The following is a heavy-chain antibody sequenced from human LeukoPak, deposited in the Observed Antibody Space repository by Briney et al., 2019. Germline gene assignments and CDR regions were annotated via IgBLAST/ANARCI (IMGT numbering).Heavy chain of an antibody. CDR2: IYSSGST. Sequence: SEALSLTCTVSGGSLRGYFWSWIRPPPGKGLEWIGHIYSSGSTTYTPSLQGRVTISLDTSKNQFSLKLSSVTAADTAVYYCARHYDSGSYPLDFWGQGTLVTVSS. J-gene: IGHJ4*02. CDR3: ARHYDSGSYPLDF. CDR1: GGSLRGYF. V-gene: IGHV4-59*08. D-gene: IGHD3-10*01.